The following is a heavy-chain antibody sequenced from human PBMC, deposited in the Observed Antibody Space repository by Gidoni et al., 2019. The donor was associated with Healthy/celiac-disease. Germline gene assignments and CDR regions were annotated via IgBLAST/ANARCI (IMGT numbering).Heavy chain of an antibody. CDR3: ARAGICCGAAAGTGGNWFDP. CDR1: GGSFSGYY. D-gene: IGHD6-13*01. J-gene: IGHJ5*02. Sequence: QVQLQQWGAGLLKPSETLSLTCPVYGGSFSGYYWSWIRQPPGTVLEWIGEINHSGSTNYNPSLKSRVTISVDTSKNQFSLKLSSVTAADTAVYYCARAGICCGAAAGTGGNWFDPWGQGTLVTVSS. V-gene: IGHV4-34*01. CDR2: INHSGST.